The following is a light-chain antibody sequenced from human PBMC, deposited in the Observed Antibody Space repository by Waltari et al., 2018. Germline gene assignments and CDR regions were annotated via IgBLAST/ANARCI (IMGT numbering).Light chain of an antibody. J-gene: IGKJ4*01. CDR2: KAS. V-gene: IGKV1-5*03. CDR3: QHYSSYPPT. Sequence: DIQMTQSPSTLSASVGDRVTITCRTSQSISSWLAWYQQKPGKAPKLLIYKASSLERDVPSSFSCSGSGTEFTLTISSLQPDDFATFYCQHYSSYPPTFGGGTKVEIK. CDR1: QSISSW.